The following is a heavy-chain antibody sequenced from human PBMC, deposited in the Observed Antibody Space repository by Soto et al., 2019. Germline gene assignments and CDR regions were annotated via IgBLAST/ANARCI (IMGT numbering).Heavy chain of an antibody. J-gene: IGHJ4*02. Sequence: GGSLRLCCAASGFTFSSYSMNWVRQAPGKGLEWVSYISSSSSTIYYADSVKGRFTIPRDNAENSLYLQMNSLRAEDTAVYYCARDCSGGSCYSMGIAYWGQGTQVTVSS. CDR1: GFTFSSYS. D-gene: IGHD2-15*01. CDR3: ARDCSGGSCYSMGIAY. V-gene: IGHV3-48*01. CDR2: ISSSSSTI.